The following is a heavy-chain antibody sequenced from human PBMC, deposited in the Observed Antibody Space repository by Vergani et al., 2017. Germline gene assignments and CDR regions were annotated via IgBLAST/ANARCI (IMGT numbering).Heavy chain of an antibody. Sequence: QVQLQESGPGLVKPSETLSLTCTVSGGSISSSSYYWGWIRKPPGKGLEWIGRIYYSGSTYYNPSLKSRVTISVDTSKNQFSLKLSSVTAADTAVYYCARVITYNWFDPWGQGTLVTVSS. D-gene: IGHD3-10*01. CDR2: IYYSGST. J-gene: IGHJ5*02. CDR3: ARVITYNWFDP. V-gene: IGHV4-39*07. CDR1: GGSISSSSYY.